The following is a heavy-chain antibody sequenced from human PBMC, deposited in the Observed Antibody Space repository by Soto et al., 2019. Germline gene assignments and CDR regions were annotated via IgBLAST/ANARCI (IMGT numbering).Heavy chain of an antibody. V-gene: IGHV4-4*02. D-gene: IGHD1-26*01. CDR2: IFYSGGT. CDR3: ARRACFSRCGSPDY. CDR1: GGSISSGDW. Sequence: QVQLQESGPGLVKPSGTLTLTCAVSGGSISSGDWCWSWVRQSPGKGLEWIGVIFYSGGTTYNPSLKSRVTKSADKSENHVSLRLSSVTAADTSVYYCARRACFSRCGSPDYWGQGTLVTVSS. J-gene: IGHJ4*02.